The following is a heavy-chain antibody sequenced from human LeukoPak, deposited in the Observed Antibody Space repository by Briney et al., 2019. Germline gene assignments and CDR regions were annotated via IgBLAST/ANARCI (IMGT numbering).Heavy chain of an antibody. CDR1: GYSISTGYY. CDR2: IYHSGNT. J-gene: IGHJ6*03. CDR3: ARAYDYRGYFFYYYMDV. V-gene: IGHV4-38-2*02. D-gene: IGHD4/OR15-4a*01. Sequence: PSETLSLTCTVSGYSISTGYYCGWIRQPPGKGLEWIGSIYHSGNTYYNPSLKSRVTISVDTSKNQFSLKLSSVTAADTAVYYCARAYDYRGYFFYYYMDVWGKGTTVTVSS.